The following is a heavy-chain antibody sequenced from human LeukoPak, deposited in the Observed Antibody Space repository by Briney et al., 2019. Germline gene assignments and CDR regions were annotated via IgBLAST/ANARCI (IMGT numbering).Heavy chain of an antibody. J-gene: IGHJ4*02. D-gene: IGHD2-2*01. CDR1: GFTFSDYY. V-gene: IGHV3-11*06. CDR3: ARDALHCSSTSCSSA. CDR2: ISSSSSYI. Sequence: GGSLRLSCAASGFTFSDYYMSWIRQAPGKGLEWVSSISSSSSYIYYADSVKGRFTISRDNAKNSLYLQMNSLRAEDTAVYYCARDALHCSSTSCSSAWGQGTLVTVSS.